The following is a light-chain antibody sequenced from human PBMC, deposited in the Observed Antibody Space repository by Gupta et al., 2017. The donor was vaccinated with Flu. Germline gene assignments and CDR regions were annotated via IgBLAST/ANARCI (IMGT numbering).Light chain of an antibody. Sequence: QSVLTQPPSVSGAPGQRVTISCPGSSSNIGAGYDVHWYQQLPGTAPKLLIYTNTNRPSGVPDRFSGSKSGTSASLAITGLQAEDEGDYYCQSYVNSLRGRVFGGGTKLTVL. CDR2: TNT. J-gene: IGLJ3*02. CDR3: QSYVNSLRGRV. V-gene: IGLV1-40*01. CDR1: SSNIGAGYD.